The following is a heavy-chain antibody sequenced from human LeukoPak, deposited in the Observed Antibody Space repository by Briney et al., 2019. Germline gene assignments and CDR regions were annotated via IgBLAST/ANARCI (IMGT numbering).Heavy chain of an antibody. CDR1: GDSINSNY. V-gene: IGHV4-59*01. CDR2: IYYGGST. Sequence: SETLSRTCSVSGDSINSNYWSWMRQPPGKGLEWIGYIYYGGSTNYNPSLKSRVSMSVDTSKNQFSLNLSSVTAADTAVYHCARLLAGCPGGRCRAHFDYWGQGTLVTVSS. J-gene: IGHJ4*02. D-gene: IGHD2-15*01. CDR3: ARLLAGCPGGRCRAHFDY.